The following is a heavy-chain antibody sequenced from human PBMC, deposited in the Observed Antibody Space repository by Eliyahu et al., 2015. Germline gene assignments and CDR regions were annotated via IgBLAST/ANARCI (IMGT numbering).Heavy chain of an antibody. CDR3: ARDPLGEWDLLDGRSLDY. D-gene: IGHD1-26*01. V-gene: IGHV3-7*04. J-gene: IGHJ4*02. CDR2: IKYDGSEK. Sequence: EVQLVESGGGLVQPGGSLXVSCVVSXFXFSSXWMSWVRQAPGKGREWVGNIKYDGSEKYYVDSVKGRFTISRDNAKNSLYLQMNSLRVEDTAVYYCARDPLGEWDLLDGRSLDYWGQGTLVTVSS. CDR1: XFXFSSXW.